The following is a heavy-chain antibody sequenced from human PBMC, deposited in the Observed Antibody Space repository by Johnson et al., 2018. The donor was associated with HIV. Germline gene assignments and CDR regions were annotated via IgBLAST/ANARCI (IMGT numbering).Heavy chain of an antibody. CDR1: GFTFGSYV. J-gene: IGHJ3*02. D-gene: IGHD2-8*01. V-gene: IGHV3-23*04. Sequence: VLLVESGGGLVQPGGSLRLSCAASGFTFGSYVMSWVRQAPGKGLEWVSAIGTAGDTYYPGSVKGRFTISRDNSKNTLYLQMNSLRAEDTAVYYCARDNIVLMVGGAFDIWGQGTMVTVSS. CDR2: IGTAGDT. CDR3: ARDNIVLMVGGAFDI.